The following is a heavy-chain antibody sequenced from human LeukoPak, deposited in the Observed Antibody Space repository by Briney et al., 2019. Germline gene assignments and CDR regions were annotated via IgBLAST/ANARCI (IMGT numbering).Heavy chain of an antibody. J-gene: IGHJ4*02. V-gene: IGHV3-23*01. CDR2: ISGSGGST. CDR1: GFTFSSYA. D-gene: IGHD5-12*01. Sequence: GGSLRLSCAASGFTFSSYAMSWVRQAPGKGLEWVSAISGSGGSTYYADSVKGRFTISRDSSKNTLYLQMNSLGAEDTAVYYCAKLPEPPIWPGYGEFDYWGQGTLVTVSS. CDR3: AKLPEPPIWPGYGEFDY.